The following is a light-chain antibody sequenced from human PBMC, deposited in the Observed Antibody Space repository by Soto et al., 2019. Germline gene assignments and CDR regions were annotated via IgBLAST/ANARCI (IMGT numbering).Light chain of an antibody. CDR2: GAS. J-gene: IGKJ2*01. V-gene: IGKV3-20*01. CDR1: QSVSSSY. Sequence: EIVLTQSPGTLSLSPGERATLSCRASQSVSSSYLAWYQQKPGQAPRLLIYGASSRATGIPDRFSGSGSGTGFTLTISRLEPEDFAVYYCQQYGSSTYTFGQGTKVDIK. CDR3: QQYGSSTYT.